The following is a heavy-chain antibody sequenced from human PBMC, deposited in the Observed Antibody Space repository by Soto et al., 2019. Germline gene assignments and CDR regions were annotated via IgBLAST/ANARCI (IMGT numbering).Heavy chain of an antibody. J-gene: IGHJ5*02. CDR2: IKPNGGST. Sequence: ASVKVSCKASGYTFTDFQMHWVRQAPGQGLEWVGGIKPNGGSTNYAQKFQGRVIVTRDSFTSTVYMELSDLKSDDTAIYYCVRPFGRLSNGFGPWGQGTLVTVSS. V-gene: IGHV1-46*03. D-gene: IGHD3-16*01. CDR3: VRPFGRLSNGFGP. CDR1: GYTFTDFQ.